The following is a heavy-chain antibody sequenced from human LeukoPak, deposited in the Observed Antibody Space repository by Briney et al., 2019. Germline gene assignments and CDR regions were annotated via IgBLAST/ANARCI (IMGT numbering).Heavy chain of an antibody. V-gene: IGHV3-66*01. Sequence: GGSLRLSCVATGFSVSDNYMNWVRQAPEKGLQWLSVIYSGGFTYYADSVRGRFTMSRDESKNTIYLQMNSLRVDDRGFYYCARDGSISRPFFFDSWGRGALVTVSS. CDR3: ARDGSISRPFFFDS. J-gene: IGHJ5*01. CDR2: IYSGGFT. CDR1: GFSVSDNY. D-gene: IGHD6-13*01.